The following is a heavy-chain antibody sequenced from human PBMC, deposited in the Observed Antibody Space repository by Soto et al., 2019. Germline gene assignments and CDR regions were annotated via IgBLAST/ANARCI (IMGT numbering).Heavy chain of an antibody. J-gene: IGHJ4*02. CDR1: GFSFSISP. CDR2: ISNDGTNK. D-gene: IGHD7-27*01. CDR3: ARDPKTSGGQHWAFNYFDS. V-gene: IGHV3-30-3*01. Sequence: SLRLSCAASGFSFSISPMHWVRQAPGKGPEWVALISNDGTNKFYADSVKGRFTISRDNSKSTLYLQVDSLRPEDAAVYYCARDPKTSGGQHWAFNYFDSWGQGTLVTVSS.